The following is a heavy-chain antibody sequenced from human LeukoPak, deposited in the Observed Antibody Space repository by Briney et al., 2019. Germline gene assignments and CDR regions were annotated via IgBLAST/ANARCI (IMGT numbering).Heavy chain of an antibody. Sequence: GGSLRLSCAASGFTFSSYWMHWVRQAPGKGLVWVSRINSDGSSTSYADSVEGRFTISRDNAKNTLYLQMNSLRAEDTAVYYCARDPRVIVVPTLGNWFDPWGQGTLVTVSS. V-gene: IGHV3-74*01. CDR1: GFTFSSYW. CDR2: INSDGSST. D-gene: IGHD3-22*01. CDR3: ARDPRVIVVPTLGNWFDP. J-gene: IGHJ5*02.